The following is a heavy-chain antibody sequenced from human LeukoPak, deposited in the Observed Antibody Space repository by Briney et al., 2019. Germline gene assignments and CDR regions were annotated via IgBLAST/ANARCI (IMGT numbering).Heavy chain of an antibody. V-gene: IGHV1-24*01. CDR1: GYTLTELS. J-gene: IGHJ5*02. CDR2: FDPEDGET. D-gene: IGHD3-3*01. Sequence: GASVKVSCKVSGYTLTELSMHWVRQAPGKGLEWMGGFDPEDGETIYAQKFQGRVTMTEDTSTDTAYMELSSLRSDDSALYYCAKAGVTDYNFWSGYIWFDPWGQGTLVTV. CDR3: AKAGVTDYNFWSGYIWFDP.